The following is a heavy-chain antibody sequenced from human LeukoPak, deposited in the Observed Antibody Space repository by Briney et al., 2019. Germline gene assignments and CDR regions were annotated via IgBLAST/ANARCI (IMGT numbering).Heavy chain of an antibody. V-gene: IGHV4-39*07. CDR2: IYYSGST. D-gene: IGHD4-17*01. Sequence: SETLSLTCTVSGGSISSSSYYWGWIRQPPGKGLEWIGSIYYSGSTYYNPSLKSRVTISVDTSKNQFSLKLSSGTAADTAVYYCAGTDYAYPVTTYYFDYWGQGTLVTVSS. J-gene: IGHJ4*02. CDR1: GGSISSSSYY. CDR3: AGTDYAYPVTTYYFDY.